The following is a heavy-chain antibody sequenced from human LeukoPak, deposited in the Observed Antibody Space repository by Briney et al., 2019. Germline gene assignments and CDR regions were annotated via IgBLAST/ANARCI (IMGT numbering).Heavy chain of an antibody. CDR1: GGSISSGDYY. V-gene: IGHV4-30-4*01. CDR3: ARDTRPYYFDY. J-gene: IGHJ4*02. Sequence: PSETLSLTCTVSGGSISSGDYYWSWLRQPPGKGLEWIGYIYYSGSTYYNPSLKSRVTISVDTSKNQFSLKLSSVTAADTAVYYCARDTRPYYFDYWGQGTLVTVSS. CDR2: IYYSGST.